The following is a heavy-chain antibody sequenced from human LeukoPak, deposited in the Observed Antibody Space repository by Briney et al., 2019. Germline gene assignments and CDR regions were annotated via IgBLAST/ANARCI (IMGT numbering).Heavy chain of an antibody. CDR1: GFTFSSYG. CDR2: IWYDGSKK. Sequence: GRSLRLSCEASGFTFSSYGMHWVRQAPGKGLEWVAVIWYDGSKKYYGDSMKGRFTISRDNSKNTLSLQMNSLRAEDTAVYYCARDRSYDSSGPDYWGQGTQVTVSS. J-gene: IGHJ4*02. D-gene: IGHD3-22*01. CDR3: ARDRSYDSSGPDY. V-gene: IGHV3-33*01.